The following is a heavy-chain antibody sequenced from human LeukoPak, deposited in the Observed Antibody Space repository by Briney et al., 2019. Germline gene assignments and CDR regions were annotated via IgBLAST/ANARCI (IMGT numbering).Heavy chain of an antibody. V-gene: IGHV4-34*01. CDR3: ARDHYYDSSGYSY. CDR2: INHSGST. Sequence: SETLSLTCAVYGVSFSGYYWSWIRQPPGKGLEWIGEINHSGSTNYNPSLKSRVTISVDTSKNQFSMKLSSVTAADTAVYYCARDHYYDSSGYSYWGQGTLVTVSS. CDR1: GVSFSGYY. D-gene: IGHD3-22*01. J-gene: IGHJ4*02.